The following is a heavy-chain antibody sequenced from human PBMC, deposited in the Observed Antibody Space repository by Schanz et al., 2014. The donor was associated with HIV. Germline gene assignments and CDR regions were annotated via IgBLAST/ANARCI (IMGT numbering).Heavy chain of an antibody. Sequence: EVQLVESGGGLVQPGGSLRLSCAASGFTFSDYSMNWVRQAPGKGLEWVGRIKSNPDGGTIDYAAPVKGRFTISRDDSKNTLYLQMNSLKTEDTAVYYCTTDPLRDYGVDVWGQGTTVTVSS. CDR1: GFTFSDYS. V-gene: IGHV3-15*01. CDR3: TTDPLRDYGVDV. J-gene: IGHJ6*02. CDR2: IKSNPDGGTI.